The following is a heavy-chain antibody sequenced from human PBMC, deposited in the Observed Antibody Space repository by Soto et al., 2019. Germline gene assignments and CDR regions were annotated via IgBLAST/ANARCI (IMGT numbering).Heavy chain of an antibody. V-gene: IGHV3-33*01. Sequence: PGGSLRLSCEASGFTFSSYGMHWVRQAPGKGLEWVAVIWYGGSNKYYAGSVKGRFTISRDNSKNTLYLQMNSLRAEDTSVYHCARGGYYDTSGYYSTSYYFDYWGQGT. CDR2: IWYGGSNK. CDR3: ARGGYYDTSGYYSTSYYFDY. J-gene: IGHJ4*02. D-gene: IGHD3-22*01. CDR1: GFTFSSYG.